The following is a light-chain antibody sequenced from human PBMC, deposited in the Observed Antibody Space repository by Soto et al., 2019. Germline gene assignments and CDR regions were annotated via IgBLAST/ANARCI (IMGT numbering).Light chain of an antibody. CDR1: ISDIGGYNS. CDR2: EVN. V-gene: IGLV2-8*01. J-gene: IGLJ3*02. CDR3: SSSAGIYHYLV. Sequence: QPVLTQPPSSSGSPGQSVTISCTGTISDIGGYNSVSWYQQHPGKAPRLMIYEVNKRPSGVPDRFSGSKSGYTASLTVSGLQTEDEAFYYCSSSAGIYHYLVFGGGTQLTVL.